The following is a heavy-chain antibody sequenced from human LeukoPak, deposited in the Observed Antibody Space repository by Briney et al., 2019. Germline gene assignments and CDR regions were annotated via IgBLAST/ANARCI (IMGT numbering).Heavy chain of an antibody. Sequence: ASVKVSCKASGYTFTGYGISWVRQAPGQGLEWMGWISSYNVNTNYAQELQGRVTMTTDTSTSTAYMELRSLRSDDTAVYYCARVIGYCTSSSCYAGGEDFDYWGQGTLVTVSS. V-gene: IGHV1-18*01. CDR2: ISSYNVNT. CDR1: GYTFTGYG. D-gene: IGHD2-2*01. CDR3: ARVIGYCTSSSCYAGGEDFDY. J-gene: IGHJ4*02.